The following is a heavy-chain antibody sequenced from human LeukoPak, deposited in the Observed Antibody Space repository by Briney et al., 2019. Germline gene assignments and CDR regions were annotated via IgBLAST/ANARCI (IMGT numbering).Heavy chain of an antibody. D-gene: IGHD3-10*01. J-gene: IGHJ4*02. CDR1: GFTFDDYA. V-gene: IGHV3-43*02. CDR2: ISGDGGST. CDR3: ARLGVRGVIGSGY. Sequence: PGGSLRLSCAASGFTFDDYAMHWVRQAPGKGLEWVSLISGDGGSTYYADSVKGRFTISRDNAKNSLYLQMNSLRAEDTAVYYCARLGVRGVIGSGYWGQGTLVTVSS.